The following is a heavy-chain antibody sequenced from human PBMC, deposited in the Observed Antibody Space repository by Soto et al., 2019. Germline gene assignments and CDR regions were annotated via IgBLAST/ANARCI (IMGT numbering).Heavy chain of an antibody. J-gene: IGHJ6*02. CDR2: IIPIFGTA. D-gene: IGHD4-17*01. V-gene: IGHV1-69*13. CDR3: ARASTVTTSGLYYYYYCGMDV. Sequence: SVKVSCKASGGTFSSYAISWVRQAPGQGLEWMGGIIPIFGTANYAQKFQGRVTITADESTSTAYMELSSLRSEDTAVYYCARASTVTTSGLYYYYYCGMDVWGPGTTVTVSS. CDR1: GGTFSSYA.